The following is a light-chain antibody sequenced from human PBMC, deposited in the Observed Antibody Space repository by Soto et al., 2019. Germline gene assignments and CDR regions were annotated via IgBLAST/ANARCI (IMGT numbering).Light chain of an antibody. CDR2: DAS. J-gene: IGKJ4*01. CDR1: QSVSTY. CDR3: QQRINWLT. V-gene: IGKV3-11*01. Sequence: EIVLTQSPATLSLSPGERATLSCRASQSVSTYLAWYQQKPGQAPRLLIYDASNRVTGIPARFSGSGSGTDFTLTISSLEPEDFAVYYCQQRINWLTFGGGTKVEIK.